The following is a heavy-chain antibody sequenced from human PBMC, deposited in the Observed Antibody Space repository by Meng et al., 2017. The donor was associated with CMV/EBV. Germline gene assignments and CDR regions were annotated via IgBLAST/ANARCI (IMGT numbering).Heavy chain of an antibody. D-gene: IGHD4-23*01. V-gene: IGHV4-34*01. CDR2: INHGGST. J-gene: IGHJ6*02. CDR3: ASRKWVTVTLYYYYGMDV. Sequence: SETLSLTCAVYGGSFSGYYWSWIRQPPGKGLAWIGEINHGGSTNYNPSLKSRVTISVDTSKNQFSLKLSSVTAADTAVYSCASRKWVTVTLYYYYGMDVWGQGTTVTVSS. CDR1: GGSFSGYY.